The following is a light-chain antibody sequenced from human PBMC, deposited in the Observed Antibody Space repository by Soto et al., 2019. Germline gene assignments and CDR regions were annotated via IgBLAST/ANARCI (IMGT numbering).Light chain of an antibody. J-gene: IGKJ1*01. CDR1: QSVSSSY. V-gene: IGKV3-20*01. CDR2: GAS. CDR3: QQYGSSPCT. Sequence: DIVLTQSPGTLSLSPGERATLSCRASQSVSSSYLAWYQQQPGQAPRLLIYGASSRATGIPDRFSGSGSGTDLTLTISRLAPEDFAVYYCQQYGSSPCTFGQGTKVEIK.